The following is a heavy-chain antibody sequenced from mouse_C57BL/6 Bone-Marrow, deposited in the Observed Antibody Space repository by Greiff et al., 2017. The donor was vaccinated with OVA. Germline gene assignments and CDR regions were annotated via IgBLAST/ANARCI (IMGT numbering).Heavy chain of an antibody. D-gene: IGHD1-1*01. Sequence: EVMLVESGGGLVQPGGSMKLSCAASGFTFSDAWMDWVRQSPEKGLEWVAEIRNKANNHATYYAESVKGRFTISRDDSKSSVYLQMNSLRAEDTGIYYCTSPSIYYYGSSLDYWGQGTTLTVSS. J-gene: IGHJ2*01. CDR2: IRNKANNHAT. V-gene: IGHV6-6*01. CDR1: GFTFSDAW. CDR3: TSPSIYYYGSSLDY.